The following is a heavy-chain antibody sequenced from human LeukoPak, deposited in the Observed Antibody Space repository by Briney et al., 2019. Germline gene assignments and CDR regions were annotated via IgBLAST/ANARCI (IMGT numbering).Heavy chain of an antibody. D-gene: IGHD4-23*01. CDR3: VRAEGYGGELDS. CDR2: INWNGGST. V-gene: IGHV3-20*04. Sequence: GGSLRLSCAASGFTFDDYGMSWVRQAPGKGLEWVSGINWNGGSTGYADSVKGRFTISRDNAKNSLYLQMNSLRAEDTAVYFCVRAEGYGGELDSWGQGTLVTVSS. J-gene: IGHJ4*02. CDR1: GFTFDDYG.